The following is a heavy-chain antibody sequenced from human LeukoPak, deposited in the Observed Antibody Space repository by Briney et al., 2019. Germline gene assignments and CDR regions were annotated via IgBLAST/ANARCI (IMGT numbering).Heavy chain of an antibody. Sequence: GGSLRLSCAASGFTFSSYWMSWVRQAPGKGLEWVANIKQDGSEKYYVDSVKGRFTISRDNAKNSLYLQMNSLRAEDTAVYYCARVALGSYGFPPYRPFDYGGQGTLVTVSS. J-gene: IGHJ4*02. CDR2: IKQDGSEK. V-gene: IGHV3-7*01. CDR1: GFTFSSYW. D-gene: IGHD5-18*01. CDR3: ARVALGSYGFPPYRPFDY.